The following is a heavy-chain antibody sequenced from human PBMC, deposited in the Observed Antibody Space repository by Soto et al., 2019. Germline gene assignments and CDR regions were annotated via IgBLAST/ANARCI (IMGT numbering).Heavy chain of an antibody. V-gene: IGHV4-34*01. CDR3: ARLLRFLIDDYYYGMDV. J-gene: IGHJ6*02. CDR2: INHSGST. CDR1: GGSFSGYY. Sequence: PSETLSLTCAVYGGSFSGYYWSWIRQPPGKGLEWIGEINHSGSTNYNPSLKSRVTISVDTSKNQFSLKLSSVTAADTAVYYCARLLRFLIDDYYYGMDVWGQGTAVTVSS. D-gene: IGHD3-3*01.